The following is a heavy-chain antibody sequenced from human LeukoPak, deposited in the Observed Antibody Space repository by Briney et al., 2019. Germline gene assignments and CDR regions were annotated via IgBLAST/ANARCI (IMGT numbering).Heavy chain of an antibody. D-gene: IGHD2-21*02. CDR3: TTDLTAIIYVWYGMDV. CDR1: GFTFSNAW. J-gene: IGHJ6*02. V-gene: IGHV3-15*01. CDR2: IKSKTDGGTT. Sequence: PGGSLRLSCAASGFTFSNAWMSWVRQAPGKGLEWVGRIKSKTDGGTTDYAAPVKGRFTISRDDSKNTLYLQMNSLKTEDTAVYYCTTDLTAIIYVWYGMDVWGQGTTVTVSS.